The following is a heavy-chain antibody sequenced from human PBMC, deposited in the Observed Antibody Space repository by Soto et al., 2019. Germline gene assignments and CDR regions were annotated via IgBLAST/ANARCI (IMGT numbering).Heavy chain of an antibody. CDR2: INPSGGRT. Sequence: QGQLVQSGTEVREPGASVKVSCQASGYTFTSNYMHWVRQAPGQGLEWMGVINPSGGRTTYAQNFQGRVTMASDTSTSTGYMELSSLTSEDTAVYYCARPRDYYDGMDVWGQGTTVIVFS. J-gene: IGHJ6*02. CDR1: GYTFTSNY. V-gene: IGHV1-46*01. CDR3: ARPRDYYDGMDV.